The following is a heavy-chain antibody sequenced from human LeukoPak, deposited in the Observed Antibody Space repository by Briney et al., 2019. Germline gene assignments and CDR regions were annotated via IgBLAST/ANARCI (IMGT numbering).Heavy chain of an antibody. CDR3: ARDAEVGTLFGVLSRYNWFDP. J-gene: IGHJ5*02. CDR1: GFTFSSYT. CDR2: IKQDGSEK. D-gene: IGHD3-3*01. V-gene: IGHV3-7*01. Sequence: GGSLRLSCAASGFTFSSYTMHWVRQAPGRGLEWVCNIKQDGSEKYYVDTVKGRFTISRDNAKKSLYLQMNSLRAEDTAVYYCARDAEVGTLFGVLSRYNWFDPWGQGALVTVSS.